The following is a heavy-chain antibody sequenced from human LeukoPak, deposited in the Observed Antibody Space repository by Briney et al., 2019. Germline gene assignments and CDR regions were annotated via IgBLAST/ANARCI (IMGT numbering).Heavy chain of an antibody. D-gene: IGHD3-10*01. CDR3: AKEIYYGSGSFPDY. CDR1: GFTFSSYG. Sequence: GGSLRLSCAASGFTFSSYGMHWVRQVPGKGLEWVAVISYDGSNKYYADSVKGRFTISRDNSKNTVYLQMNSLRAEDTAVYYCAKEIYYGSGSFPDYWGQGTLVTVSS. J-gene: IGHJ4*02. CDR2: ISYDGSNK. V-gene: IGHV3-30*18.